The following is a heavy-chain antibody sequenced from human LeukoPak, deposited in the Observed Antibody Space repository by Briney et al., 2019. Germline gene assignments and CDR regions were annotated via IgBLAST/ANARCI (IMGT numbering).Heavy chain of an antibody. Sequence: GGSLRLSCAASGFTFISYWMSWVRQAPGKGLEWVANIKQDGSEKYYVDSVKGRFTISRDNAKNSLYLQMNSLRAEDTAVYYCARDRGHTATAGYYFEYWGQGTLVTVSS. J-gene: IGHJ4*02. CDR2: IKQDGSEK. V-gene: IGHV3-7*05. CDR3: ARDRGHTATAGYYFEY. CDR1: GFTFISYW. D-gene: IGHD6-13*01.